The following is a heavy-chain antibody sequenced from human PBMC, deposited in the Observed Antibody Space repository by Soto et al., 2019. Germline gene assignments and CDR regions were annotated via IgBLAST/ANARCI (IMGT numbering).Heavy chain of an antibody. CDR3: ARQIYDSDTGPNFQYYFDS. CDR2: IDPSDSQT. V-gene: IGHV5-10-1*01. Sequence: GESLNLSCTGSGYSFAGYWITWVRPKPGKGLDWMGRIDPSDSQTYYSPSFRGHVTISVTKSITTVFLQWSSLRASDTAMYYCARQIYDSDTGPNFQYYFDSWGQGTPVTVSS. J-gene: IGHJ4*02. D-gene: IGHD3-22*01. CDR1: GYSFAGYW.